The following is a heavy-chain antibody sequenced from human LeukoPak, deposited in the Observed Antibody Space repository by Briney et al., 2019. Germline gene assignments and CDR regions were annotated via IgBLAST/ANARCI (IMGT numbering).Heavy chain of an antibody. CDR2: TYYRSKWYN. D-gene: IGHD3-10*01. J-gene: IGHJ6*02. Sequence: SQTLSLTYAISGVSVSSNSAAWNWIRQSPSRGLEWLGRTYYRSKWYNDYAVSVKSRVTINPDTSKNQFSLQLNSVTPEDTAVYYCARDSNVLLWFGELLSPYYYYYGMDVWGQGTTVTVSS. V-gene: IGHV6-1*01. CDR3: ARDSNVLLWFGELLSPYYYYYGMDV. CDR1: GVSVSSNSAA.